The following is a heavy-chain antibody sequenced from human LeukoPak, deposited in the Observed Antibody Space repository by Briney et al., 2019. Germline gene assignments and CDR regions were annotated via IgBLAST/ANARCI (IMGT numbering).Heavy chain of an antibody. V-gene: IGHV1-24*01. J-gene: IGHJ4*02. D-gene: IGHD6-19*01. CDR1: GYTLTELS. Sequence: WASVKVSCKVSGYTLTELSMHWVRQAPRKGLEWMGGFDPEDGETIYAQKFQGRVTMTEDTSTDTAYMELSSLRSEDTAVYYCATSLSSGWYLNFDYWGQGTLVTVSS. CDR3: ATSLSSGWYLNFDY. CDR2: FDPEDGET.